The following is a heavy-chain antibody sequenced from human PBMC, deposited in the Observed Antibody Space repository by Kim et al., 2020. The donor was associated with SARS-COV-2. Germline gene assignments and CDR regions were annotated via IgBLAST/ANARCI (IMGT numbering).Heavy chain of an antibody. Sequence: GGSLRLSCSASGFTFSSYAMHWVRQAPGKGLEYASAISSNGGSTYYADSVKGRFTISRDNPKNTLYLQMSSLRAEDTAVYYCVKNWNSDHWGQGTLVTVSS. D-gene: IGHD1-7*01. V-gene: IGHV3-64D*06. CDR2: ISSNGGST. CDR1: GFTFSSYA. CDR3: VKNWNSDH. J-gene: IGHJ5*02.